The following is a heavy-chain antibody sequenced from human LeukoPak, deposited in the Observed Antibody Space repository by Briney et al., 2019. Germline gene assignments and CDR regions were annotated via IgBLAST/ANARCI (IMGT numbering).Heavy chain of an antibody. D-gene: IGHD2-15*01. J-gene: IGHJ4*02. V-gene: IGHV3-21*01. CDR1: GFTFSSYS. CDR3: ARDMSVVVAATCFDY. CDR2: ISSSSSYI. Sequence: GGSLRLSCAASGFTFSSYSMNWVRQAPGKGLEWVSSISSSSSYIYYADSVKGRFTISRDNAKNSLYLQMNSLRAEDTAVYYCARDMSVVVAATCFDYWGQGTLVTVSS.